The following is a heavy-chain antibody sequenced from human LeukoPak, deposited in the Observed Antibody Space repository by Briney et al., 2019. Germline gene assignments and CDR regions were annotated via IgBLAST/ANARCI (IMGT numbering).Heavy chain of an antibody. CDR1: GYSFTSYW. CDR3: ACHRNGDFDY. Sequence: GESLKISFKGSGYSFTSYWIGWVRQVPGKGLERVGIIFPGDSDTRYSPSFQGQVIISADKSISTAYLQWSSLKAADTARYYCACHRNGDFDYWGQGTLVTVSS. CDR2: IFPGDSDT. J-gene: IGHJ4*02. D-gene: IGHD4-17*01. V-gene: IGHV5-51*01.